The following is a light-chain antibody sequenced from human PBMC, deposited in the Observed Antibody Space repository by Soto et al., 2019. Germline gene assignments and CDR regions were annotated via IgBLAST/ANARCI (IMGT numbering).Light chain of an antibody. V-gene: IGLV1-51*01. CDR1: SSNIGNNY. Sequence: QSVLTQPPSVSAAPGQKVTISCSGSSSNIGNNYVSWYQQLPGTAPKLLIYDNNKRPSGIPDRFSGSKSGTSATLGITGLQTGDEADYYCQSYDSSLSGHYVFGTGTKVTVL. CDR2: DNN. J-gene: IGLJ1*01. CDR3: QSYDSSLSGHYV.